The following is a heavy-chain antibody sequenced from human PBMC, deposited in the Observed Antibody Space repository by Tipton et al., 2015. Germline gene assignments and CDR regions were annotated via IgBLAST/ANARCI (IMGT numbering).Heavy chain of an antibody. CDR3: ARSRYTVTPDS. J-gene: IGHJ4*02. D-gene: IGHD4-17*01. CDR1: GGSVSSGSYY. CDR2: FFHSGNT. Sequence: TLSLTCTVSGGSVSSGSYYWSWIRQPPGKGLEWIGSFFHSGNTFHNPSLRSRVIISVDTSKNQISLTVTSVTAADTAVYYCARSRYTVTPDSWRQRTLVTVSS. V-gene: IGHV4-39*07.